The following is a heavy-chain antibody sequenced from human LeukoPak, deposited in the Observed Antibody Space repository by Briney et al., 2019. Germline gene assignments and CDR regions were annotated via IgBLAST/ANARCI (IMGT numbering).Heavy chain of an antibody. V-gene: IGHV3-48*03. CDR1: GFTFSSYE. J-gene: IGHJ3*02. Sequence: GGSLRLSCAASGFTFSSYEMNWVRQAPGKGLEWVSYISSSGSTIYYADSVKGRFTNSRDNAKNSLYLQMNSLRAEDTAVYYCARESAITIFGVVTRDAFDIWGQGTMVTVSS. CDR3: ARESAITIFGVVTRDAFDI. D-gene: IGHD3-3*01. CDR2: ISSSGSTI.